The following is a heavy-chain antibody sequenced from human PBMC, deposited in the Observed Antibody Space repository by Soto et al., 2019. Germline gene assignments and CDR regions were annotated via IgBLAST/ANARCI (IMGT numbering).Heavy chain of an antibody. V-gene: IGHV3-23*01. D-gene: IGHD4-4*01. CDR3: AKDGVGWVTTVSYFDS. CDR1: GFTFSSFA. J-gene: IGHJ4*02. CDR2: ISVSGDTT. Sequence: EVQLLESGGGLVQSGGSLRLSCAASGFTFSSFAMNWVSQAPGKGLEWVSTISVSGDTTTYADSVKGRFTISRDNSMDTLYLQMNSLRAEDTALYFCAKDGVGWVTTVSYFDSWGQGTRVTVSS.